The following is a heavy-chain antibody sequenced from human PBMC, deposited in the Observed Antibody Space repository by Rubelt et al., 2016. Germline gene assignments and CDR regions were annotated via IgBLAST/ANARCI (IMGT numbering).Heavy chain of an antibody. J-gene: IGHJ6*02. D-gene: IGHD5-18*01. V-gene: IGHV3-30*04. Sequence: GKGLEWVAFISYDGGHKYYADSLKGRFTISRDNAKNSLYLQMNSLRAEDTAVYYCAREIGQLWYPYDYYYGMDVWGQGTTVTVSS. CDR3: AREIGQLWYPYDYYYGMDV. CDR2: ISYDGGHK.